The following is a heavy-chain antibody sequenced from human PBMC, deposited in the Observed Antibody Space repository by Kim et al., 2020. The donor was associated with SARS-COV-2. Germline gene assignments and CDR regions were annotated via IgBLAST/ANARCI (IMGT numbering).Heavy chain of an antibody. Sequence: GRFTISRDDSKSIAYLQMNSLKTEDTAVYYCTREAITMVRGVIYYYGMDVWGQGTTVTVSS. D-gene: IGHD3-10*01. J-gene: IGHJ6*02. CDR3: TREAITMVRGVIYYYGMDV. V-gene: IGHV3-49*02.